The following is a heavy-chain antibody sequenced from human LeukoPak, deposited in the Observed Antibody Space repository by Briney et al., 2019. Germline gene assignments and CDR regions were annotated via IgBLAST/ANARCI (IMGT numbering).Heavy chain of an antibody. Sequence: GGSLRLSCAASGFTFSSYGMHWVRQAPGKGLEWLAVISYDGSNKYYADSVKGRFTISRDNSKNTLYLQMNSLRTEDTAVYYCAKGPPQWLVYYFDYWGQGTLVTVSS. CDR3: AKGPPQWLVYYFDY. V-gene: IGHV3-30*18. D-gene: IGHD6-19*01. J-gene: IGHJ4*02. CDR1: GFTFSSYG. CDR2: ISYDGSNK.